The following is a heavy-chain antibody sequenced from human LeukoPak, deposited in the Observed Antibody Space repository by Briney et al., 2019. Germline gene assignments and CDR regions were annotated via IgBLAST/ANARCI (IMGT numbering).Heavy chain of an antibody. CDR3: ARAAFSTSGSSSCYYFDY. CDR2: IRYDGSNK. D-gene: IGHD6-13*01. J-gene: IGHJ4*02. V-gene: IGHV3-30*02. CDR1: GFTFSSYG. Sequence: GGSLRLSCAASGFTFSSYGMHWVRQAPGKGLEWVAFIRYDGSNKYYADSVKGRFTISRDNSKNTLYPQMNSLRAEDTAVYYCARAAFSTSGSSSCYYFDYWGQGTLVTVSS.